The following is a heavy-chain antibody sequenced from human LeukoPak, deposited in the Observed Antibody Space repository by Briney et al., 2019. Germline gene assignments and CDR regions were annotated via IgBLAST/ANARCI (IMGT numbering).Heavy chain of an antibody. D-gene: IGHD3-3*01. CDR2: ISYDGSNK. CDR1: GFTFSSYG. CDR3: AKVRAARVDYYYGMDV. Sequence: GGSLRLSCAASGFTFSSYGMRWVRQAPGKGLEWVAVISYDGSNKYYADSVKGRFTISRDNSKNTLYLQMNSLRAEDTAVYYCAKVRAARVDYYYGMDVWGKGTTVTVSS. J-gene: IGHJ6*04. V-gene: IGHV3-30*18.